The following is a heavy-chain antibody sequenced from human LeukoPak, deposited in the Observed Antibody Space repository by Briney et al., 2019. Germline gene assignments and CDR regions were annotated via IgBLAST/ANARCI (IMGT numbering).Heavy chain of an antibody. Sequence: ASVKVSCKASGYTFTSYDINWVRQATGQGLEWMGWMNPNSGNTGYAQKFQGRVTMTRNTSISTAYMELSSLRSEDTAVYYCARGGLVRGTINSLIAFDIWGQGTIVTVSS. CDR2: MNPNSGNT. CDR1: GYTFTSYD. CDR3: ARGGLVRGTINSLIAFDI. J-gene: IGHJ3*02. V-gene: IGHV1-8*01. D-gene: IGHD3/OR15-3a*01.